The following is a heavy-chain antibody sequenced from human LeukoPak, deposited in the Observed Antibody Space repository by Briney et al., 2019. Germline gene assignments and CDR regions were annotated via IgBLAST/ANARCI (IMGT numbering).Heavy chain of an antibody. V-gene: IGHV3-23*01. CDR3: AKDPKDYYYMDV. Sequence: GGSLRLSCAASGFTFSSYAMSWVRQAPGNGLEWVSAISGSGGSTYYADSVKGRFTISRDNSKNTLYLQMNSLRAEDTAVYYCAKDPKDYYYMDVWGKGTTVTVSS. CDR1: GFTFSSYA. J-gene: IGHJ6*03. CDR2: ISGSGGST.